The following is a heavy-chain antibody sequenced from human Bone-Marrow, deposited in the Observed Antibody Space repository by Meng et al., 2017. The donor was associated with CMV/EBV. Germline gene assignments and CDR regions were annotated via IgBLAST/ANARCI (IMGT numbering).Heavy chain of an antibody. CDR1: GYSISSGYY. J-gene: IGHJ4*02. Sequence: GSLRLSCTVSGYSISSGYYWGWIRQPPGKGLEWIGSIYHSGSTYYNPSLKSRVTISVDTSKNQFSLKLSSVTAADTAVYYCAKVWYSGSYPSHFDYWGQGTLVTVSS. CDR3: AKVWYSGSYPSHFDY. V-gene: IGHV4-38-2*02. D-gene: IGHD1-26*01. CDR2: IYHSGST.